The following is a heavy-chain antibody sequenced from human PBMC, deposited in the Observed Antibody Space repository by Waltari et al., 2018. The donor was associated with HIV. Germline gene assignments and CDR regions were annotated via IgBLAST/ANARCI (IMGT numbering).Heavy chain of an antibody. CDR3: ATIRAVAGSYYFDS. V-gene: IGHV4-38-2*02. J-gene: IGHJ4*02. CDR1: GYSTSSGYY. CDR2: IYHSGSS. D-gene: IGHD6-19*01. Sequence: QVQLQESGPGLVKPSETMSLTCSVSGYSTSSGYYWGWLRQPPGKGLEWIGNIYHSGSSYYHPSLESRVTISVDTSKNQFSLKVSSMTAADTALYYCATIRAVAGSYYFDSWGQGILVTVSS.